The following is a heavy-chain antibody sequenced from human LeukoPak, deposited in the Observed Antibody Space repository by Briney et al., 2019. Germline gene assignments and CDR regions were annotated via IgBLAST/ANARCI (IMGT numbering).Heavy chain of an antibody. J-gene: IGHJ4*02. Sequence: PGRSLRLSCVASGFTFSASTMHWVRQAPGKGLEWVAVMSYDGFTKYYADSVKGRFTISRDNAKNSLYLQMNSLRAEDTAVYYCKLGQSGAIDYWGQGTLVTISS. CDR2: MSYDGFTK. V-gene: IGHV3-30*04. CDR1: GFTFSAST. CDR3: KLGQSGAIDY. D-gene: IGHD7-27*01.